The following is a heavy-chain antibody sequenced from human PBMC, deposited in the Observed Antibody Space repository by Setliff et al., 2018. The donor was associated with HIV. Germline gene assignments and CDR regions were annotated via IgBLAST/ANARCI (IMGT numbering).Heavy chain of an antibody. J-gene: IGHJ4*02. CDR3: VTSSSWSSRLNF. V-gene: IGHV4-34*01. CDR1: GGSLSGHY. D-gene: IGHD6-13*01. Sequence: TPSETLSLTCAVYGGSLSGHYWTWIRQPPGEGLEWIGEINHSGKTNYNPSLKSRVTISVDTSKNQFSLKVTSVTAADTAVYYCVTSSSWSSRLNFWGQGMLVTVSS. CDR2: INHSGKT.